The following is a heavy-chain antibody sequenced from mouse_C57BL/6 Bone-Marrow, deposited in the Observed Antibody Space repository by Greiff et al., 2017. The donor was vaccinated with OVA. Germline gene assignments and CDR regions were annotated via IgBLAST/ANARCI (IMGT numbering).Heavy chain of an antibody. CDR3: ATCYGGSYVAMDY. V-gene: IGHV14-4*01. Sequence: VQLQQSGAELVRPGASVKLSCTASGFNIKDDYMHWVKQRPEQGLEWIGWIDPENGDTEYASKFQGKATITADTSSNTAYLQLSSLTSEDTAVYYCATCYGGSYVAMDYWGQGTSVTVSS. CDR1: GFNIKDDY. D-gene: IGHD1-1*01. J-gene: IGHJ4*01. CDR2: IDPENGDT.